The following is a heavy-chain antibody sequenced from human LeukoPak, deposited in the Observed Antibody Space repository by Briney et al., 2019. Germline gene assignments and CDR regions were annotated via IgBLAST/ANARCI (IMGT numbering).Heavy chain of an antibody. CDR3: ARLHYYYGSGSYYKD. CDR1: GGSFSGYY. J-gene: IGHJ4*02. D-gene: IGHD3-10*01. CDR2: INHSGST. Sequence: SETLSLTCAVYGGSFSGYYWSWIRQPPGKGLEWIGEINHSGSTNYNPSLKSRVTISVDTSKNQFSLKLSSVTAADTAVYYCARLHYYYGSGSYYKDWGQGTLVTVSS. V-gene: IGHV4-34*01.